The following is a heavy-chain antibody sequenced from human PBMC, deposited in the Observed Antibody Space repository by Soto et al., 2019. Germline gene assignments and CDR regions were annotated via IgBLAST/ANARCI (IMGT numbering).Heavy chain of an antibody. V-gene: IGHV1-69*02. CDR3: ARVMGYYDYIWGSYREGPDFDY. CDR2: IIPILGIA. CDR1: GGTFSSYT. D-gene: IGHD3-16*02. Sequence: SVKVSCKASGGTFSSYTISWVRQAPGQGLEWMGRIIPILGIANYAQKFQGRVTITADKSTSTAYMELSSLRSEDTAVYYCARVMGYYDYIWGSYREGPDFDYWGQGTLVTVSS. J-gene: IGHJ4*02.